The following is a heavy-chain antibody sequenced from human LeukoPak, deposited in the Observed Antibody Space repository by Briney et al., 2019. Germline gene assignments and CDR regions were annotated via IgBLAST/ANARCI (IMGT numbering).Heavy chain of an antibody. J-gene: IGHJ5*02. CDR1: GLTSSIFE. Sequence: PGGSLRLSCIVSGLTSSIFEMNWVRQAPGKGLEWVSYISNSGSTTDYADAVKGRFTISRDNAKNSLYLQMSSLRVEDTAVYYCAKDPSLLWFGELTSWGQGTLVTVSS. CDR2: ISNSGSTT. CDR3: AKDPSLLWFGELTS. V-gene: IGHV3-48*03. D-gene: IGHD3-10*01.